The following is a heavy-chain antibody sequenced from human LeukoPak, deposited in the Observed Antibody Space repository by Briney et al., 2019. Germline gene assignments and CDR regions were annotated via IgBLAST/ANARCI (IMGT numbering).Heavy chain of an antibody. J-gene: IGHJ3*02. V-gene: IGHV3-30*02. CDR1: GFTFSSYG. Sequence: PGRSLRLSCAASGFTFSSYGMHWVRQAPGKGLEWVAFIRYDGSNKYYADSVKGRFTISRDNSKNTLYLQMNSLRAEDTAVYCCRSELPTPSGAAFDIWGQGTMVTVSS. D-gene: IGHD2-15*01. CDR3: RSELPTPSGAAFDI. CDR2: IRYDGSNK.